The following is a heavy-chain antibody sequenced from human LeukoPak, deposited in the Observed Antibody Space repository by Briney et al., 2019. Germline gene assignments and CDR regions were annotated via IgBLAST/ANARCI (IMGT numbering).Heavy chain of an antibody. Sequence: GASVTVSCKASGYTFTSYGISWVRQAPGQGLEWMGWISAYNGNTNYAQKLQGRVTMTTDTSTSTAYMELRSLRSDDTAVYYCARETRFSGWYYYYYYMDVWGKGTTVTISS. J-gene: IGHJ6*03. V-gene: IGHV1-18*01. CDR1: GYTFTSYG. CDR3: ARETRFSGWYYYYYYMDV. CDR2: ISAYNGNT. D-gene: IGHD6-19*01.